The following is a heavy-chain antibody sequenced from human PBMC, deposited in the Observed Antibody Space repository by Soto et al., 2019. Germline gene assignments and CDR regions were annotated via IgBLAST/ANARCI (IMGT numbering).Heavy chain of an antibody. J-gene: IGHJ4*02. CDR1: GLPFSTYS. Sequence: GSLRLSCAASGLPFSTYSMTWVRQAPGKGLEWVSAISGASAHIYYAGAVKGRFTISRDNARNSVYLQLNSLRAEDTAIYYCASAPGLYYFDYWGQGIPVTVSS. CDR2: ISGASAHI. V-gene: IGHV3-21*01. CDR3: ASAPGLYYFDY.